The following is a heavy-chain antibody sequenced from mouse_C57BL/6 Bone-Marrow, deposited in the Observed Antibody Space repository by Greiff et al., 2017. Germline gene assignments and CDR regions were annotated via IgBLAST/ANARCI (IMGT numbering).Heavy chain of an antibody. J-gene: IGHJ4*01. CDR3: SRSGLLRYYAMDY. CDR2: IDPSASET. CDR1: GHTFTGYW. V-gene: IGHV1-52*01. Sequence: QVQLKQPGAELVRPGSSVKLSCKASGHTFTGYWMHWVKQRPIQGLEWIGNIDPSASETNYNQKFKDKATLTVDKSSSTAYMQLSSLQSEDSAVYFGSRSGLLRYYAMDYWGQGTSVTVSS. D-gene: IGHD1-1*02.